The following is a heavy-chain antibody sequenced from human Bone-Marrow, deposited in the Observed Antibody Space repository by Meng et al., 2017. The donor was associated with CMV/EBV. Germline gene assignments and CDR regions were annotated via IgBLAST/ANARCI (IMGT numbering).Heavy chain of an antibody. V-gene: IGHV3-21*01. J-gene: IGHJ4*02. CDR3: ARDLGSSTSCFDY. CDR1: GFTFSSYS. CDR2: ISSSSSYI. Sequence: GGSLRLSCAASGFTFSSYSMNWVRQAPGKGLEWVSSISSSSSYIYYADSVKGRFTISRDNAKNSLYLQMNSLRAEDTAVYYCARDLGSSTSCFDYWGQGTLVTVSS. D-gene: IGHD2-2*01.